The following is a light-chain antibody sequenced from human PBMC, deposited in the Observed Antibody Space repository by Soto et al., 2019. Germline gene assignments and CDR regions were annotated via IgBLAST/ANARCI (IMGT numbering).Light chain of an antibody. CDR3: QQYGSSPRT. J-gene: IGKJ1*01. CDR1: QSLSSSQ. CDR2: DAS. Sequence: SVWTQSPGTLSLFLGERATLSCRASQSLSSSQLAWYQQKPGQAPRLLIHDASSRATGISDRFTGSGSGTDFTLTITTLEPEDFAVYYCQQYGSSPRTFGLGTKVDIK. V-gene: IGKV3-20*01.